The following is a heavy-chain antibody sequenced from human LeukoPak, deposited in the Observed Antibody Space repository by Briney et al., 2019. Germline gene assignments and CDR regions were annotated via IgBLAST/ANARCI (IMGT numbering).Heavy chain of an antibody. CDR3: ARDAAPGYFDL. CDR2: ITSDGSAT. J-gene: IGHJ2*01. Sequence: PGGSLRLSCAVSGFTFSTYWMHWVRQGPGKGLAWVSRITSDGSATGYADSVKGRFTISRDNAKNTLYLHMDSLRAEDTAVYYCARDAAPGYFDLWGRGTLATVSS. CDR1: GFTFSTYW. D-gene: IGHD2-15*01. V-gene: IGHV3-74*01.